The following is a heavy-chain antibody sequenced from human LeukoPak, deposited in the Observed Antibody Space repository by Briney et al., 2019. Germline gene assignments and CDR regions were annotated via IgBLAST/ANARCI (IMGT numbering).Heavy chain of an antibody. D-gene: IGHD3-10*01. CDR2: IIPIFGTS. CDR1: GGTFSSYA. Sequence: SVKVSSKASGGTFSSYASSWVRQAPGQGLEWIGEIIPIFGTSNYAQKFQGRVTITADKSTSTAYMELSSLRPEDTAVYYCARGEGYYGSGSRGDDYWGQGTLVTVSS. V-gene: IGHV1-69*06. CDR3: ARGEGYYGSGSRGDDY. J-gene: IGHJ4*02.